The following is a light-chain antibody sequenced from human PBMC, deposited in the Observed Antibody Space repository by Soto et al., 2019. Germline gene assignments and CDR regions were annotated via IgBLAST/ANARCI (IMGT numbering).Light chain of an antibody. J-gene: IGLJ3*02. Sequence: QAVVTQPPSVSAAPGQKVTISCSGSSFNIGNNYVSWFQHLPGTAPKLLIYENDNRPPGIPDRFSGSKSGTSATLGITGLQTGDEADYYCGAWDSSLSAGVFGGGTKLTVL. CDR2: END. V-gene: IGLV1-51*02. CDR3: GAWDSSLSAGV. CDR1: SFNIGNNY.